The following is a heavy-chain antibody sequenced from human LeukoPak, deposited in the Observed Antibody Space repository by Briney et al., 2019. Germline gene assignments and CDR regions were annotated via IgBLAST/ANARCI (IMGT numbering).Heavy chain of an antibody. D-gene: IGHD6-13*01. CDR1: GFTFSSYG. CDR3: AKAYSSSWYPNFDY. Sequence: GSLRLSCAASGFTFSSYGMHWVRQAPGKGLEWVAVISYDGSNKYYADSVKGRFTISRDSSKNTLYLQMNSLRAEDTAVYYCAKAYSSSWYPNFDYWGQGTLVTVSS. J-gene: IGHJ4*02. V-gene: IGHV3-30*18. CDR2: ISYDGSNK.